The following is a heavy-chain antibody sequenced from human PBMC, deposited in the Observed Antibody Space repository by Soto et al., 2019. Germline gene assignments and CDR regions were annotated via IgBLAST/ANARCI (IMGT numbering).Heavy chain of an antibody. V-gene: IGHV3-21*01. Sequence: EVQLVESGGGLVKPGGSLRLSCAASGFTFNDYTINWVRQAPGKGLEWVSGINSSGSFIFYADSVKVRFTNSTDNDKNSLHLQMNSLRAEDTAFYYCARDPGVWGELSYFDYWGQASLVIVSS. CDR3: ARDPGVWGELSYFDY. CDR1: GFTFNDYT. J-gene: IGHJ4*02. D-gene: IGHD3-16*02. CDR2: INSSGSFI.